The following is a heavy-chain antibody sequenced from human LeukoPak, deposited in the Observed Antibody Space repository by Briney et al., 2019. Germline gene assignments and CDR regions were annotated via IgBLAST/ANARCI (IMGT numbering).Heavy chain of an antibody. Sequence: SGPTLLNPTQTLTLTCTFSGFSLSTSGVAVAWIRQPPGKALEWVAVTYWNDDKSYNPSLRSRLTITKDTSKNQVVLIMTNMDPVDTGTYFCAHKGRGSGSFNMWGQGTLVTVSS. V-gene: IGHV2-5*01. CDR2: TYWNDDK. CDR1: GFSLSTSGVA. CDR3: AHKGRGSGSFNM. J-gene: IGHJ4*02. D-gene: IGHD3-10*01.